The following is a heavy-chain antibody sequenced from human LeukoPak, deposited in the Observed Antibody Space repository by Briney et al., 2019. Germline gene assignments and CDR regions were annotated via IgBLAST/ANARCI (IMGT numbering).Heavy chain of an antibody. CDR1: GFTFSSYW. Sequence: GGSLRLSCAASGFTFSSYWMNWARQAPGKGLEWVSIIYRVGSTYYADSVKGRFTISRDNSKNTLFLQMNSLRAEDTAVYYCARIYSGYDSHFDYWGQGTLVTVSS. J-gene: IGHJ4*02. V-gene: IGHV3-53*01. D-gene: IGHD5-12*01. CDR3: ARIYSGYDSHFDY. CDR2: IYRVGST.